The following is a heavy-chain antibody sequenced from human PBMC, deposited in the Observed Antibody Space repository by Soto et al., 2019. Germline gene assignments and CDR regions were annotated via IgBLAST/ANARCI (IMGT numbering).Heavy chain of an antibody. V-gene: IGHV3-30*18. CDR2: ISYDGSNK. J-gene: IGHJ4*02. CDR1: GFTFSSYG. D-gene: IGHD6-19*01. Sequence: QVQLVESGGGVVQPGRSLRLSCAASGFTFSSYGMHWVRQAPGKGLEWVAVISYDGSNKYYADSVKGRFTISRDNSKNTLYLQMNSLRGEDTAVYYCAKVEYSGWYDYWGQGTLVTVSS. CDR3: AKVEYSGWYDY.